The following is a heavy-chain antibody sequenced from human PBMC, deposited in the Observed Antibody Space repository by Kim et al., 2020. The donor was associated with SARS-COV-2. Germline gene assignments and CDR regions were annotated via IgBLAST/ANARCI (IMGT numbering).Heavy chain of an antibody. J-gene: IGHJ6*02. CDR1: GYTFTGYA. V-gene: IGHV3-23*01. CDR3: AKALDWNAMYV. D-gene: IGHD3-3*01. CDR2: ISGSAVTT. Sequence: GGSLRLSCAASGYTFTGYAINWVRQAPGMGLEWVSAISGSAVTTYFADSVKGRFTISRDNSKNTVYLQMDSLRAEDTAVYYCAKALDWNAMYVWGQGTTVTVSS.